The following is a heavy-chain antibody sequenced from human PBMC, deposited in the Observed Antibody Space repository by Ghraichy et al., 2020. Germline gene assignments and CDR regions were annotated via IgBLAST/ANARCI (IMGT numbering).Heavy chain of an antibody. CDR2: IKQDGSEK. CDR3: ARDSSSWYFSYYYYMDV. CDR1: GFTFSSYW. D-gene: IGHD6-13*01. Sequence: GGSLRLSCAASGFTFSSYWMSWVRQAPGKGLEWVANIKQDGSEKYYVDSVKGRFTISRDNAKNSLYLQMNSLRAEDTAVYYCARDSSSWYFSYYYYMDVWGKGTTVTVSS. J-gene: IGHJ6*03. V-gene: IGHV3-7*03.